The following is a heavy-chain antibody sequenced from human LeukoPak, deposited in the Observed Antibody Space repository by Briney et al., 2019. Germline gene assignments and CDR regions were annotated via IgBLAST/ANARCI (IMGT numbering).Heavy chain of an antibody. V-gene: IGHV1-2*02. CDR1: GYTFTGYY. Sequence: GASVKVSCKASGYTFTGYYMHWVRPAPGQGLEWMGWINPNSGGTNYAQKFQGRVTITRDTSISTAYMELSRLRSDDTAVYYCARDHVGDGRDYWGQGTLVTVSS. CDR2: INPNSGGT. CDR3: ARDHVGDGRDY. D-gene: IGHD2-21*02. J-gene: IGHJ4*02.